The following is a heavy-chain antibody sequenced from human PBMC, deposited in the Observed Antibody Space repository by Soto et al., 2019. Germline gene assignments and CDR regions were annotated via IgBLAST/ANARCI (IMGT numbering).Heavy chain of an antibody. CDR3: ARLVREPYYYYYGMDV. D-gene: IGHD6-13*01. CDR1: GGSISSGGYF. J-gene: IGHJ6*02. CDR2: VYNIGST. Sequence: SETLSLTCTVSGGSISSGGYFWSWIRQPPGKGLEWIGHVYNIGSTYSNPSLTSRVTISVDTSKNQFSLKLSSVTAADTAVYYCARLVREPYYYYYGMDVWGQGTTVTVSS. V-gene: IGHV4-30-4*02.